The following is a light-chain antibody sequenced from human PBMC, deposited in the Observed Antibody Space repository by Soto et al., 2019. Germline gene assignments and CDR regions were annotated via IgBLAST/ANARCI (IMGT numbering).Light chain of an antibody. CDR3: SSYTSSSTRV. V-gene: IGLV2-14*01. CDR2: EVS. Sequence: QSVLTQPASVSGSPGQSITISCTGTSSDVGGYNYVSWYQQHPGKAPKLMIYEVSNRASGVANRFSGSTSGNTASLTISGLQAEDAADYYCSSYTSSSTRVFGTGTKLTVL. J-gene: IGLJ1*01. CDR1: SSDVGGYNY.